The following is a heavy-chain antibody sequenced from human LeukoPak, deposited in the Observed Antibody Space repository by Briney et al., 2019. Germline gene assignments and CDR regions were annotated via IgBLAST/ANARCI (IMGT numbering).Heavy chain of an antibody. CDR3: ARGHYGGNRYFDI. J-gene: IGHJ4*02. Sequence: ASVKVSCKASGYTFRSYEINWVRQAPGQGLEWVGWIHPNSGKTGYAQRFQGRVTMTRDTSTETAFMELSSLKFDDTAIFYCARGHYGGNRYFDIWGQGTLVTVSS. V-gene: IGHV1-8*01. CDR1: GYTFRSYE. CDR2: IHPNSGKT. D-gene: IGHD4-23*01.